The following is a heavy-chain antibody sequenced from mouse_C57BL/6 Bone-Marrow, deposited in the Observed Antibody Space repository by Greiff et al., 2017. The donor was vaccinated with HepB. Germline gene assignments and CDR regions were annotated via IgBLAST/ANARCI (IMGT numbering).Heavy chain of an antibody. Sequence: VKLMESGAELARPGASVKLSCKASGYTFTSYGISWVKQRTGQGLEWIGEIYPRSGNTYYNEKFKGKATLTADKSSSTAYMELRSLTSEDSAVYFCARQEQLGRFAYWGQGTLVTVSA. D-gene: IGHD4-1*02. J-gene: IGHJ3*01. CDR3: ARQEQLGRFAY. V-gene: IGHV1-81*01. CDR1: GYTFTSYG. CDR2: IYPRSGNT.